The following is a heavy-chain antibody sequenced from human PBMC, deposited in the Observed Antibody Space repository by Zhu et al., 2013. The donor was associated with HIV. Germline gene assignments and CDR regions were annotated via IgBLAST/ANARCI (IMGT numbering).Heavy chain of an antibody. CDR3: ARGGSGGYYYYYYGMDV. V-gene: IGHV3-33*01. CDR1: GFTFSSYG. J-gene: IGHJ6*02. Sequence: VQLVESGGGVVQPGRSLRLSCAASGFTFSSYGMHWVRQAPGKGLEWVAVIWYDGSNKYYADSVKGRFTISRDNSKNTLYLQMNSLRAEDTAVYYCARGGSGGYYYYYYGMDVWGQGPRSPSP. CDR2: IWYDGSNK. D-gene: IGHD2-15*01.